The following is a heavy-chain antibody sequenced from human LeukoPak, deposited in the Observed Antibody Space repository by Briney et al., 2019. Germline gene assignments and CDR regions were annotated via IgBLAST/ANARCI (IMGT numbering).Heavy chain of an antibody. Sequence: PGGSLRLSCAASGFTFSSYWMSWVRQAPGKGLEWVANIKQDGSEKYYVDSVKGRFTISRDNAKNSLYLQMNSLRAEDKALYYCATQTYDSSGYYYRYWGQGTLVTVSS. CDR2: IKQDGSEK. V-gene: IGHV3-7*03. CDR1: GFTFSSYW. D-gene: IGHD3-22*01. J-gene: IGHJ4*02. CDR3: ATQTYDSSGYYYRY.